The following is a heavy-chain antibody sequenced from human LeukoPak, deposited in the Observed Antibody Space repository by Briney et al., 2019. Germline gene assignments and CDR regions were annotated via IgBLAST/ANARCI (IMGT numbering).Heavy chain of an antibody. J-gene: IGHJ4*02. CDR3: ARGVLWSGYFYFDY. CDR2: IRNKANSYTT. CDR1: GFTFSDYY. D-gene: IGHD3-3*01. V-gene: IGHV3-72*01. Sequence: GGSLRLSCAVSGFTFSDYYMDWVRQAPGKGLEWVGRIRNKANSYTTEYAASVKGRFTISRDVSKNSLYLQMNSLKAEDTAVYYCARGVLWSGYFYFDYWGQGTLVTVSS.